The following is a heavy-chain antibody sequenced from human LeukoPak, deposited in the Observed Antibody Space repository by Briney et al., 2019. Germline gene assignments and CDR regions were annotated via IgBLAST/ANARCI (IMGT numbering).Heavy chain of an antibody. CDR3: ARVNLADAFDI. V-gene: IGHV1-69*06. Sequence: ASVKVSCKASGGAFSSYAISWVRQAPGQGLEWMGGIIPIFGTANYAQKFQGRVTITADKSTSTAYMELSSLRSEDTAVYYCARVNLADAFDIWGQGTMVTVSS. D-gene: IGHD1-20*01. CDR2: IIPIFGTA. J-gene: IGHJ3*02. CDR1: GGAFSSYA.